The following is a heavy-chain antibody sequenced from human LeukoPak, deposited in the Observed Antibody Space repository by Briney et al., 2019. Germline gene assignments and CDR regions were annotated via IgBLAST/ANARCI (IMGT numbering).Heavy chain of an antibody. CDR1: GGTFSSYA. D-gene: IGHD3-3*01. Sequence: SVKVSCKASGGTFSSYAISWVRQAPGQGLEWMGGIIPIFGTANYAQKFQGRVTITTDESTSTAYMELSSLRSEDTAVYYCARGRDFWSGYLNWGQGTLVTVSS. CDR2: IIPIFGTA. CDR3: ARGRDFWSGYLN. V-gene: IGHV1-69*05. J-gene: IGHJ4*02.